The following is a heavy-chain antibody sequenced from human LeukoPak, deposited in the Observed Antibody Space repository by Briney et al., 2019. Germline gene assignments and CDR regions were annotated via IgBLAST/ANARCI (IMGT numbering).Heavy chain of an antibody. V-gene: IGHV4-61*02. D-gene: IGHD3-3*01. Sequence: SEXLSLTCTVSGGSISSGSYYWSWIRQPAGKGLEWIGRIYTSGGTNYNPSLKSRVTISVDTSKNQFSLKLSSVTAADTAVYYCARVNDFWSGYNWFDPWGQGTLVTVSS. CDR3: ARVNDFWSGYNWFDP. CDR1: GGSISSGSYY. CDR2: IYTSGGT. J-gene: IGHJ5*02.